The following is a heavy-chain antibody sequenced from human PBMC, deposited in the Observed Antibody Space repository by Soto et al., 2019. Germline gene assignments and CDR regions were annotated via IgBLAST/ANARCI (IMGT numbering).Heavy chain of an antibody. CDR2: IGTSGHA. D-gene: IGHD3-10*01. CDR3: ARGGGFGEQHSDAFDI. V-gene: IGHV3-13*01. J-gene: IGHJ3*02. Sequence: EVQLVESGGGLVQAGGSLRLSCAASGFTFRGYGMHWVRQAAGESLEWVSVIGTSGHAFYAGSVKGRFTNTREDAKNSVYLQMNSLRDGNTAVYYCARGGGFGEQHSDAFDIWGQGTMVTVSS. CDR1: GFTFRGYG.